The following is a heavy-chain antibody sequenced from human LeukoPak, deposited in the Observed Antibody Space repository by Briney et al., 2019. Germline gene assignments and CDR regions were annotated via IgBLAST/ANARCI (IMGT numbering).Heavy chain of an antibody. J-gene: IGHJ4*02. CDR1: QSTFYSYW. CDR2: VNRDGTST. Sequence: PGGSLRLSCAAAQSTFYSYWMHWVRLVPGKGLAWVSRVNRDGTSTIFADSVKGRYTIPRDNAQNTLYLQMHSLRGEDTAVYYCAGGSFSGFDHWGQGILVTVSS. CDR3: AGGSFSGFDH. V-gene: IGHV3-74*01. D-gene: IGHD1-14*01.